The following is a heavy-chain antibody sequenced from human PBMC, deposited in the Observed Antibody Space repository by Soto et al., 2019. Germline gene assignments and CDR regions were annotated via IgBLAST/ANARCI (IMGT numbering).Heavy chain of an antibody. CDR3: ARGAKYSSSSWILSWFDP. CDR1: GYTFTSYD. D-gene: IGHD6-6*01. CDR2: MNPNSGNT. J-gene: IGHJ5*02. V-gene: IGHV1-8*01. Sequence: GASVKVSCKASGYTFTSYDINWVRQATGQGLEWMGWMNPNSGNTGYAQKFQGRVTMTRNTSISTAYMELSSLRSEDTAVYYCARGAKYSSSSWILSWFDPWRQGLLITVS.